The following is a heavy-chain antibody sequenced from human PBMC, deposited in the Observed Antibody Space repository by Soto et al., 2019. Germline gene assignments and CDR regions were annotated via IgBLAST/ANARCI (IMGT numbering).Heavy chain of an antibody. CDR2: ISWNSGSI. CDR1: GVTLYNYV. CDR3: AKDKVGTLSPYYFDY. J-gene: IGHJ4*02. V-gene: IGHV3-9*01. Sequence: ACSTGLASAACGVTLYNYVMHGVRQDPGKGLEWVSGISWNSGSIGYADSVKGRFTISRDNAKNSLYLQMNSLRAEDTALYYCAKDKVGTLSPYYFDYWVQGTLVTVSS. D-gene: IGHD2-2*01.